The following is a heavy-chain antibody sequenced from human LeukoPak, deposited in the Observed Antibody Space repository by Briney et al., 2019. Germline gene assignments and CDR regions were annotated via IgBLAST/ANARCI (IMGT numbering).Heavy chain of an antibody. CDR1: GYTFTSYY. J-gene: IGHJ4*02. V-gene: IGHV1-46*01. CDR3: ARDAAGDYYFDY. D-gene: IGHD3-10*01. CDR2: INPSGGST. Sequence: ASVKVSCKASGYTFTSYYMHWVRQAPGQGLEWMGIINPSGGSTSYAQKFQGRVTRTRDTSTSTVYMELSSLRSEDTAVYYCARDAAGDYYFDYWGQGTLVTVSS.